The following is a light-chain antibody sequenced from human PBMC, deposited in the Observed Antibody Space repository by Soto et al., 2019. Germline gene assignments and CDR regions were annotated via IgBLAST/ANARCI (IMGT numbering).Light chain of an antibody. CDR1: SSDVGAYKY. J-gene: IGLJ1*01. CDR2: EVS. V-gene: IGLV2-14*01. CDR3: SSYTSTNTQV. Sequence: ALTQPASVSGSPGQSITISCTGTSSDVGAYKYVSWYQQHPGKAPKLMIYEVSNRPSGVSNRFSGSKSGNTASVTISGLQAEDEADYYCSSYTSTNTQVFGTGTKVT.